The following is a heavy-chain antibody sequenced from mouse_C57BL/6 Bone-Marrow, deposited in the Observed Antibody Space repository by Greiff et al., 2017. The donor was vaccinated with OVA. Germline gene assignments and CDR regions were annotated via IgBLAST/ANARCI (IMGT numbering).Heavy chain of an antibody. CDR2: INPNNGGT. Sequence: VQLQQSGPELVKPGASVKISCKASGYTFTDYYMNWVKQSHGKSLEWIGDINPNNGGTSYNQKFKGKATLTVDKSSSTAYMELRSLTSEDSAVYYCARRPYYFDYWGQGTTLTVSS. J-gene: IGHJ2*01. V-gene: IGHV1-26*01. CDR1: GYTFTDYY. CDR3: ARRPYYFDY.